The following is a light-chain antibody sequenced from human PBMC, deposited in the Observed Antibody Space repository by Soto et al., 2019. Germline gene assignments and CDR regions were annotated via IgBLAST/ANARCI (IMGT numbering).Light chain of an antibody. CDR3: QEYNSFPL. Sequence: DIQLTQSPSSLSASVGDRVTITCRASQGISNYIAWYQQKPWKAPKLLIYAASTLHSGVPSRFSGSGFGTYFTLTITSLQPEDVETYSCQEYNSFPLFGTGTKVDIK. CDR2: AAS. V-gene: IGKV1-27*01. CDR1: QGISNY. J-gene: IGKJ3*01.